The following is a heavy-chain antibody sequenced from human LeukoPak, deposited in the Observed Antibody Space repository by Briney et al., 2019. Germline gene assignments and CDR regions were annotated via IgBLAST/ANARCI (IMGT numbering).Heavy chain of an antibody. V-gene: IGHV6-1*01. CDR2: IYYRSTWNN. Sequence: SQTLSLTCAISGDSVSSSSATWNWIRQSPSRGLEWLGRIYYRSTWNNDYATSVKSRITITPDTSKNLFSLQLNSVTPEDTAVYYCARISAAAADSWGQGTLVTVSS. J-gene: IGHJ4*02. CDR1: GDSVSSSSAT. D-gene: IGHD6-13*01. CDR3: ARISAAAADS.